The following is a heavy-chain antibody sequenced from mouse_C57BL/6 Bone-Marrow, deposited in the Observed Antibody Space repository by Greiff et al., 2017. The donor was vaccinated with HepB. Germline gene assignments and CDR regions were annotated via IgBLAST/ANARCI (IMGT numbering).Heavy chain of an antibody. Sequence: EVQGVESGGGLVQPGGSLKLSCAASGFTFSDYGMAWVRQAPRKGPEWVAFISNLAYSIYYADTVTGRFTISRENAKNTLYLEMSSLRSEDTAMYYCARRYYGSSYGYAMDYWGQGTSVTVSS. D-gene: IGHD1-1*01. CDR1: GFTFSDYG. V-gene: IGHV5-15*01. CDR2: ISNLAYSI. CDR3: ARRYYGSSYGYAMDY. J-gene: IGHJ4*01.